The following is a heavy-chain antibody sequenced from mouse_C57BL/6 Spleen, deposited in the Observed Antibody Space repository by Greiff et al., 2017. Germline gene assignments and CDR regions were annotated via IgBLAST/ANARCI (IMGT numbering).Heavy chain of an antibody. CDR2: INPNNGGT. CDR1: GYTFTHYY. CDR3: ATGVPRGAMDY. Sequence: EVQLQQSGPELVKPGASVKISCKASGYTFTHYYMNWVKQSHGKSLEWIGDINPNNGGTSYNQKFKGKATLTVDKSSSTAYMELRSLTSEDSAVYYCATGVPRGAMDYWGQGTSVTVSS. J-gene: IGHJ4*01. D-gene: IGHD5-1*01. V-gene: IGHV1-26*01.